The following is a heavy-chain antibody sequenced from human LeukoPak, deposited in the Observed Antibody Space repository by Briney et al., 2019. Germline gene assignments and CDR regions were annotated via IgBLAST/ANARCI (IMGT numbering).Heavy chain of an antibody. Sequence: SETLSLTCTVSGGSISSYYWSWIRQPPGKGLEWIGYIYYSGSTNYNPSLKSRVTISVDTSKNQFSLKLSSVTAADTAVYYCARGGGIAAAGAPFDYWGQGTLVTVSS. CDR1: GGSISSYY. D-gene: IGHD6-13*01. CDR3: ARGGGIAAAGAPFDY. J-gene: IGHJ4*02. V-gene: IGHV4-59*01. CDR2: IYYSGST.